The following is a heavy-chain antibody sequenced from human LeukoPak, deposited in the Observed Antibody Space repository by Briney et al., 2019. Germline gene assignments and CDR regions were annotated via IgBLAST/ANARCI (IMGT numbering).Heavy chain of an antibody. CDR2: IYHSGST. Sequence: SETLSLTCAVYGGSFSGYYWSWIRQPPGKGLEWIGYIYHSGSTYYNPSLKSRVTISVDRSKNQFSLKLSSVTAADTAVYYCARSGVQLLYWFDPWGQGTLVTVSS. V-gene: IGHV4-34*01. CDR1: GGSFSGYY. CDR3: ARSGVQLLYWFDP. D-gene: IGHD2-2*01. J-gene: IGHJ5*02.